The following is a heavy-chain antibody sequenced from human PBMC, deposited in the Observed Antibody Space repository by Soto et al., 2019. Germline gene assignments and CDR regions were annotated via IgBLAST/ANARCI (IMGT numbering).Heavy chain of an antibody. Sequence: QVQLVQSGAEVKKPGASVRVSCKASGYTFTGNFMHWVRQAPGQGIEWVGWINPNNGVTQYAQKLQGRVTFCRYKSTTTFYMDVGRVRCDGTAVYDWSRDLVWPSPSPERSQFCYGMDVWAQGTTVNVSS. V-gene: IGHV1-2*02. D-gene: IGHD6-6*01. J-gene: IGHJ6*02. CDR1: GYTFTGNF. CDR2: INPNNGVT. CDR3: SRDLVWPSPSPERSQFCYGMDV.